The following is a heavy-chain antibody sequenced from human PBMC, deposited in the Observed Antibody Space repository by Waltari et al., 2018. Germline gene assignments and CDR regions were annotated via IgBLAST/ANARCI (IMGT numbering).Heavy chain of an antibody. CDR2: IYGGGGNT. CDR1: GDSISSSY. Sequence: QVQLQESGPGLVKPSETLSLTCAVSGDSISSSYWTWIRQPPGKGLAWIGHIYGGGGNTNCNRSLRSRVALSTDTSRNQFSLHLTSVTAADTAVYYCARDGGAGPHFDYWGQGVLVTVSS. V-gene: IGHV4-59*12. J-gene: IGHJ4*02. CDR3: ARDGGAGPHFDY. D-gene: IGHD6-19*01.